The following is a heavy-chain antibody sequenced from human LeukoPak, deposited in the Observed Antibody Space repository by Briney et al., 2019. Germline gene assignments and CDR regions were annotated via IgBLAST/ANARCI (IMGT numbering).Heavy chain of an antibody. CDR1: GGSFSGYY. Sequence: SETLSLTCAVYGGSFSGYYWSWIRQPPGKGLEWIGEINHSGSTNYNPSLKSRVTISVDTSKNQFSLKLSSVTAADTAVYYCARRRYSSGWLGWFDPWGQGTLVTVSS. CDR3: ARRRYSSGWLGWFDP. D-gene: IGHD6-19*01. J-gene: IGHJ5*02. V-gene: IGHV4-34*01. CDR2: INHSGST.